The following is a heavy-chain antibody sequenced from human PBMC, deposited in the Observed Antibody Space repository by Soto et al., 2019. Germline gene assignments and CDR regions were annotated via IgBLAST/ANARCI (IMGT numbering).Heavy chain of an antibody. D-gene: IGHD6-19*01. J-gene: IGHJ6*02. CDR3: AREFGSGWYRYGMDV. V-gene: IGHV3-33*01. CDR1: GFTFSSYG. Sequence: QVQLVESGGGVVQPGRSLRLSCAASGFTFSSYGMHWVRQAPGKGLEWVAVIWYDGSNKYYADSVKGRFTISRDNSKNLLYLQMNSLRAEDTAVYYCAREFGSGWYRYGMDVWGQGTTVTVSS. CDR2: IWYDGSNK.